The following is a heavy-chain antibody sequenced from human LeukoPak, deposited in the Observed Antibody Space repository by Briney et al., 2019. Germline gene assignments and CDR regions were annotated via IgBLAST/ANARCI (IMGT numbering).Heavy chain of an antibody. D-gene: IGHD6-19*01. CDR3: AKVIEGAVAFDY. V-gene: IGHV1-2*02. J-gene: IGHJ4*02. CDR2: INPNSGGT. Sequence: ASVKVSCKASGYTFTGYYMHWVRQAPGQGLEWMGWINPNSGGTNYAQKFQGRVTMTRDTSISTAHMELSRLRSDDTAVYYCAKVIEGAVAFDYWGQGTLVTVSS. CDR1: GYTFTGYY.